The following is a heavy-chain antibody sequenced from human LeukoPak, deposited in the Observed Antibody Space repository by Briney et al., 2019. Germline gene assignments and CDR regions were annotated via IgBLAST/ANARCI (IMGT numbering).Heavy chain of an antibody. CDR3: ASHRHYYGSGSYGWFDP. J-gene: IGHJ5*02. CDR1: GGSISSSSYY. V-gene: IGHV4-39*01. D-gene: IGHD3-10*01. Sequence: KPSETLSLTCTVSGGSISSSSYYWGWIRQPPGKGLEWIGSIYYSGSTYYNPSLKSRVTISVDTSRNQFSLKLSSVTAADTAVYYCASHRHYYGSGSYGWFDPWGQGTLVTVSS. CDR2: IYYSGST.